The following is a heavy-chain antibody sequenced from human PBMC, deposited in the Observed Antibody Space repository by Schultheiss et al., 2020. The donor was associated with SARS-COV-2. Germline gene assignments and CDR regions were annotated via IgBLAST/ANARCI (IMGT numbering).Heavy chain of an antibody. J-gene: IGHJ4*02. CDR3: ATGEDGLLDY. CDR2: ISYDGSNK. CDR1: GFTFITYG. Sequence: GGSLRLSCAASGFTFITYGMHWVRQAPGKGLEWVSVISYDGSNKYYADSVKGRFTISRDNSKNTLYLQMNSLRAEDTAVYYCATGEDGLLDYWGQGTLVTVSS. D-gene: IGHD2-15*01. V-gene: IGHV3-30*03.